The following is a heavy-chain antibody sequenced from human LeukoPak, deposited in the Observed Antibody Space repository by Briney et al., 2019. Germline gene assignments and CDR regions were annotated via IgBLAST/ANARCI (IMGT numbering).Heavy chain of an antibody. V-gene: IGHV1-69*04. Sequence: ASVKVSCKASGGTFSSYAISWVRQAPGQGLEWMGRIIPILGIANYAQKFQGRVTITADKSTSTAYMELSSLRSEDTAVYYCARDLMGIAAAGSDYWGQGTLVTVSS. CDR3: ARDLMGIAAAGSDY. CDR2: IIPILGIA. CDR1: GGTFSSYA. J-gene: IGHJ4*02. D-gene: IGHD6-13*01.